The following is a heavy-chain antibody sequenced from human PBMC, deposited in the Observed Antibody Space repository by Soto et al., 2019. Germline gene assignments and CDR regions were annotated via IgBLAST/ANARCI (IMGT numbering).Heavy chain of an antibody. CDR3: ARWVGGSMFDNSGKYDS. V-gene: IGHV3-30*03. J-gene: IGHJ5*01. CDR2: IAYDGSKT. Sequence: QVQLVESGGGVVQPGRSLRLTCAASGFTFSSNGMHWVRQPPGKGLEWVALIAYDGSKTYCGDSVRGRFTISRDNSENTLFLQMNSLRAEDTAVYYCARWVGGSMFDNSGKYDSWGQGTLVTVSS. CDR1: GFTFSSNG. D-gene: IGHD3-22*01.